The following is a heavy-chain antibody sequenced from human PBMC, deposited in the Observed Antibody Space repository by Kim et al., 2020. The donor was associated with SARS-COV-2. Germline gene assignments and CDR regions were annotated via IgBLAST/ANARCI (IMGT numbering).Heavy chain of an antibody. CDR3: ARGLGYCQCSSTSCVGGDWFDP. Sequence: SETLSLTCAVYGGSFSGYYWSWIRQPPGKGLEWIGEINHSGSTNYNPSLKSRVTISVDTSKNQFSLKLSSVTAADTAVYYCARGLGYCQCSSTSCVGGDWFDPWGQGTLVTVSS. V-gene: IGHV4-34*01. CDR2: INHSGST. D-gene: IGHD2-2*01. J-gene: IGHJ5*02. CDR1: GGSFSGYY.